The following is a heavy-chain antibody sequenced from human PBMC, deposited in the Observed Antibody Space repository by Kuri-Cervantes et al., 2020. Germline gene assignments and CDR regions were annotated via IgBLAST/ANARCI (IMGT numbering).Heavy chain of an antibody. J-gene: IGHJ4*02. Sequence: GESLKISCTASGFPFSISGMNWVRQAPGKGLEWVSYISGSSSTIYYADSVKGRFTISRDNSKNTLYLQMNSLRAEDTAVYYCARDTGWNYVTGLFDYWGQGTLVTVSS. D-gene: IGHD1-7*01. V-gene: IGHV3-48*01. CDR1: GFPFSISG. CDR2: ISGSSSTI. CDR3: ARDTGWNYVTGLFDY.